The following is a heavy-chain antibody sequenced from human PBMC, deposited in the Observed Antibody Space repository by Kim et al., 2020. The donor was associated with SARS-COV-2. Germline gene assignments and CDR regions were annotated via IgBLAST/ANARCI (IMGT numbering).Heavy chain of an antibody. D-gene: IGHD3-3*01. CDR2: INHSGST. V-gene: IGHV4-34*01. CDR3: ARDRRRFENYYYGMDF. J-gene: IGHJ6*02. Sequence: SETLSLTCAVYGGSFSGYYWSWIRQPPGKGLEWIGEINHSGSTNYNPSLKSRVTISVDTSKNQFSLKLSSVTAADTAVYYCARDRRRFENYYYGMDFCG. CDR1: GGSFSGYY.